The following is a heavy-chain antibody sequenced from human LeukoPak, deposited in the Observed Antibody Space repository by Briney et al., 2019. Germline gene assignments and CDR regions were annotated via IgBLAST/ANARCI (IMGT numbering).Heavy chain of an antibody. CDR3: ARVVNSYYDSSGYDAFDI. Sequence: ASVKVSCKASGYTFTSYGISWARQAPGQGLEWMGWISAYNGNTNYAQKLQGRVTMTTDTSTSTAYMELRSLRSDDTAVYYCARVVNSYYDSSGYDAFDIWGQGTMVTVSS. CDR2: ISAYNGNT. CDR1: GYTFTSYG. J-gene: IGHJ3*02. V-gene: IGHV1-18*01. D-gene: IGHD3-22*01.